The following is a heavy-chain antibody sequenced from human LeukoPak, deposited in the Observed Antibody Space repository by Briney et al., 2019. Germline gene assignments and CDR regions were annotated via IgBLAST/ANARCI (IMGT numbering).Heavy chain of an antibody. J-gene: IGHJ4*02. CDR2: IYSGGST. D-gene: IGHD6-19*01. CDR3: ARPVSGPRGYYFDY. V-gene: IGHV3-53*04. Sequence: GGSLRLSWAASGLTVSRNYMSWVRQAPGKGLEWVSVIYSGGSTYYADSVKGRFTISRHNSKNTLYLQMNSLRAEDTAVYYCARPVSGPRGYYFDYWGQGTLVTVSS. CDR1: GLTVSRNY.